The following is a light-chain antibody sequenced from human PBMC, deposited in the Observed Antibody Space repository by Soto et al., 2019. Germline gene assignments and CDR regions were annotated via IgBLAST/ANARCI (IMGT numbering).Light chain of an antibody. J-gene: IGKJ4*01. CDR3: QHYDTSPALT. V-gene: IGKV3D-20*01. Sequence: EIVLTQSPATLSLSPGDRATLSCGASQSVTSNYIAWYQQKPGLAPRLLIYDASSRATDIPDRFSGSGSGTDFTLTISRLEPEDFAVYYCQHYDTSPALTFGGGTKVGIK. CDR1: QSVTSNY. CDR2: DAS.